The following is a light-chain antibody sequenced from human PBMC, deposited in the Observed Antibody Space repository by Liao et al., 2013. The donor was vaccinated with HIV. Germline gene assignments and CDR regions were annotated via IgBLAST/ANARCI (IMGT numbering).Light chain of an antibody. CDR2: YDS. CDR1: NIGSKS. Sequence: SYVLTQPPSVSVAPGKTARITCGTNNIGSKSVHWYQQKPGQAPVLVIYYDSGRPSGISERFSGSNSGNTATLTISGVQAGDEADYFCQSLDNSGAVVFGGGTKLTV. V-gene: IGLV3-21*01. J-gene: IGLJ2*01. CDR3: QSLDNSGAVV.